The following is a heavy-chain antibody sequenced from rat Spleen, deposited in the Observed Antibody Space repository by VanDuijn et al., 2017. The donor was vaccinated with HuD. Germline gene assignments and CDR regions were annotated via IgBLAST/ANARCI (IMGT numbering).Heavy chain of an antibody. CDR2: INKDSSTM. CDR3: ARADSYRFAY. CDR1: GFNFNDYW. D-gene: IGHD1-1*01. V-gene: IGHV4-2*01. Sequence: EVKLVESGGGLVQPGRSLKLSCAASGFNFNDYWMGWVRQAPGKGLEWIGEINKDSSTMNYSPSLKDKFTISRDNARNTLFLQVSKLGSEDTAIYYGARADSYRFAYWGQGTLVTVSS. J-gene: IGHJ3*01.